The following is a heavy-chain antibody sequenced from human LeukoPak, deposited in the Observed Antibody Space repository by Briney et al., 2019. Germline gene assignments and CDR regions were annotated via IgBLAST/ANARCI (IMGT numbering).Heavy chain of an antibody. CDR3: ARGTLRDYNLPFDP. CDR1: GYTFTGYY. V-gene: IGHV1-2*02. D-gene: IGHD4-11*01. Sequence: ASVKVSCKASGYTFTGYYMHWVRQAPGQGLEWMGWINPNSGGTNYAQKFQGRVTMTRDTSISTAYMELSRLRSDDTAVYYCARGTLRDYNLPFDPWGQGTLVTVSS. J-gene: IGHJ5*02. CDR2: INPNSGGT.